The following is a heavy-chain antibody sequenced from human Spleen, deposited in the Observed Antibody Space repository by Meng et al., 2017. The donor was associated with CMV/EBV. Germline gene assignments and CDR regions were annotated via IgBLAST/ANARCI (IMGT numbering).Heavy chain of an antibody. D-gene: IGHD3-22*01. Sequence: VHRQGSGPVPVNASQHLSLTLYVLCGSISSGYYFCGWIRQPPGTGLEWIGYIYYSGSNYYNPSLKSRVTISVDTSKNQFSLKLSSVTAADTAVYYCASGSTYYYDSSSYPFDYWGQGTLVTVSS. CDR1: CGSISSGYYF. CDR3: ASGSTYYYDSSSYPFDY. V-gene: IGHV4-30-4*08. CDR2: IYYSGSN. J-gene: IGHJ4*02.